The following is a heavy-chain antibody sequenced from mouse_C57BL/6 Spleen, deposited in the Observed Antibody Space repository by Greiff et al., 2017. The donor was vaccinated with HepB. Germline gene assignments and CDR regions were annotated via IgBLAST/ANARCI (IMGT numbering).Heavy chain of an antibody. CDR2: ISSGGSYT. V-gene: IGHV5-6*02. CDR1: GFTFSSYG. D-gene: IGHD2-5*01. CDR3: ASPAYYSNPWFAY. Sequence: DVMLVESGGDLVKPGGSLKLSCAASGFTFSSYGMSWVRQTPDKRLEWVATISSGGSYTYYPDSVKGRFTISRDNAKNTLYLQMSGLKSEDTAMYYCASPAYYSNPWFAYWGQGTLVTVSA. J-gene: IGHJ3*01.